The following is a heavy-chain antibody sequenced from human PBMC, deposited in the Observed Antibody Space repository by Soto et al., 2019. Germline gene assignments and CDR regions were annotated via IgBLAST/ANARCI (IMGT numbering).Heavy chain of an antibody. J-gene: IGHJ6*02. CDR2: INPNSGGT. V-gene: IGHV1-2*04. CDR1: GYTFTGYY. Sequence: GASVKVSCKASGYTFTGYYMHWVRQAPGQGLEWMGWINPNSGGTNYAQKFQGWVTMTRDTSISTAYMELSRLRSDDTAVYYCAREYSSGWSPTKYYYYGMDVWGQGTTVTVSS. D-gene: IGHD6-19*01. CDR3: AREYSSGWSPTKYYYYGMDV.